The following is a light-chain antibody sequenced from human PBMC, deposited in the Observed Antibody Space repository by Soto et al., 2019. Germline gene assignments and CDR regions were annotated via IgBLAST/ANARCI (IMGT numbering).Light chain of an antibody. CDR3: QQYAVSPPA. J-gene: IGKJ1*01. CDR1: QSVSARY. V-gene: IGKV3-20*01. CDR2: GAS. Sequence: EIVLPQSPGTLSLSPGERATLSCRASQSVSARYVAWYQRKPGQAPRLLIYGASNRATDIPVRFSASGSGTAFTLTITSLEPEDFEAYICQQYAVSPPAFGLGTKVEFK.